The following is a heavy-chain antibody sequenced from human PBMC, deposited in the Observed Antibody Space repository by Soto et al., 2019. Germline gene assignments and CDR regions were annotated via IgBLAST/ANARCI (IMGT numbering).Heavy chain of an antibody. CDR1: GYTFTSYY. CDR2: IKPSGGST. J-gene: IGHJ4*02. D-gene: IGHD6-13*01. Sequence: QVQLVQSGAEVKKPGASVKVSCKASGYTFTSYYMHWVRQAPGQGLEWMGIIKPSGGSTSYAQKFQGRVTMTKYTSTCTVYMELSSLRSEDTAVYYCAREQQLVRSPHFDYWGQGTLVTGSS. V-gene: IGHV1-46*03. CDR3: AREQQLVRSPHFDY.